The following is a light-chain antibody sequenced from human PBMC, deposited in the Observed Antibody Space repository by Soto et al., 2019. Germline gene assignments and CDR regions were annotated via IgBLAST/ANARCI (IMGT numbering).Light chain of an antibody. CDR2: DAS. CDR1: QSISSNY. Sequence: EIVLTQSPGTLSLSPGERATLSCRASQSISSNYLAWYQQTPGQAPRLLIYDASSRAAGIPDRFSGSGSGIDFTLTISRLEPEDFGVYYCQQYAGSPRTFGQGTKVEVK. V-gene: IGKV3-20*01. CDR3: QQYAGSPRT. J-gene: IGKJ1*01.